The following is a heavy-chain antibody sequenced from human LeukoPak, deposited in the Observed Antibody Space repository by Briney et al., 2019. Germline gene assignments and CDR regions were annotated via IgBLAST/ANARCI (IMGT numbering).Heavy chain of an antibody. V-gene: IGHV3-21*01. D-gene: IGHD6-13*01. CDR3: ARGFSGTWFDY. CDR2: ITSSSSYI. J-gene: IGHJ4*02. CDR1: GFTFSSYT. Sequence: PGGSLRLSCAASGFTFSSYTMNWVRRAPGKGLEWVSSITSSSSYIYYADSVKGRFTISRDNTKNSLYLQMNGLRAEDTAVYYCARGFSGTWFDYWGQGTLVTVSS.